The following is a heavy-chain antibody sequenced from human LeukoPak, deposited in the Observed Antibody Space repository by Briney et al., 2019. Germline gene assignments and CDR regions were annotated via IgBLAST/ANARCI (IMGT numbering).Heavy chain of an antibody. CDR1: GFTFTSSA. CDR2: IVVGSGNT. D-gene: IGHD3-22*01. CDR3: AGAYYYDSSGATGPRYYYYGMDV. J-gene: IGHJ6*02. V-gene: IGHV1-58*01. Sequence: GASVKVSCKASGFTFTSSAVQWVRQARGQRLEWIGWIVVGSGNTNYAQKFQERVTITRDMSTSTAYTELSSLRSENTAVYYCAGAYYYDSSGATGPRYYYYGMDVWGQGTTVTVSS.